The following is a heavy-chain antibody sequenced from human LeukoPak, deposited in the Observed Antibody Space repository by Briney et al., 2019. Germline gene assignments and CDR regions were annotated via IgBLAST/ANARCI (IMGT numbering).Heavy chain of an antibody. CDR1: GGSFNAYYYY. D-gene: IGHD1-1*01. Sequence: SETLSLTCAVYGGSFNAYYYYWSWIRQPPGKGREWIGEIGHSGSTDYNPSLKSRVSISVDTSKNQFSLRLSSVTAADTAVYYCARGVDKSATFYYYYYIDVWGKGTTVTVSS. CDR3: ARGVDKSATFYYYYYIDV. V-gene: IGHV4-34*01. CDR2: IGHSGST. J-gene: IGHJ6*03.